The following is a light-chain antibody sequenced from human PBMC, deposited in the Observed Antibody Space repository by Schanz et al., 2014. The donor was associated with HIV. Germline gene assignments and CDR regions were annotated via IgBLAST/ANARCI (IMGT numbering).Light chain of an antibody. CDR3: QQYTKYPPFT. J-gene: IGKJ2*01. Sequence: ENVMTQSPATLSVSPGERATLTCRASQSVSSNLAWYQQKPGQAPRLLMYAAFTRATGVPARFSGSGSGTEFTLTISSLQSDDLATYYCQQYTKYPPFTFGQGTKLEIK. CDR1: QSVSSN. CDR2: AAF. V-gene: IGKV3-15*01.